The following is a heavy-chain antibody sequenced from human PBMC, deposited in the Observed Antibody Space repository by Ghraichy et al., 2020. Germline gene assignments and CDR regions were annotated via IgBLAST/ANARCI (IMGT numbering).Heavy chain of an antibody. V-gene: IGHV4-30-2*01. CDR2: IYHSGST. CDR1: GGSISNGGYS. D-gene: IGHD4-17*01. J-gene: IGHJ4*02. CDR3: ARDPGNDYGDYFDY. Sequence: SETLSLTCAVSGGSISNGGYSWSWIRQPPGKGLEWIGYIYHSGSTYYNPSLKSRVTISVDRSKYQFSLKLSSVTAADTAVYYCARDPGNDYGDYFDYWGQGTLVTVSS.